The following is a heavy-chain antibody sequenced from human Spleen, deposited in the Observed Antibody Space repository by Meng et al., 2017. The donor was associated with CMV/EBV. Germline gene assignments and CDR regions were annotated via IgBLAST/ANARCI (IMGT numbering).Heavy chain of an antibody. CDR2: IRYDGSNK. V-gene: IGHV3-30*02. J-gene: IGHJ4*02. CDR1: GFTFSSYG. Sequence: GESLKISGAASGFTFSSYGMHWVRQAPGKGLEWVAFIRYDGSNKYYADSVKGRFTISRDNSKNTLYLQMNSLRGEDTAVYYCAKDGRYQLLYLGRGLPDYWGQGTLVTVSS. D-gene: IGHD2-2*02. CDR3: AKDGRYQLLYLGRGLPDY.